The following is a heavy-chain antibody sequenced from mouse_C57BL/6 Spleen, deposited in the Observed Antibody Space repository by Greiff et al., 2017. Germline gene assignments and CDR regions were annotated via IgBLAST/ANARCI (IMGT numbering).Heavy chain of an antibody. CDR1: GYTFTSYW. CDR3: ARRGYGSSYWYFDV. D-gene: IGHD1-1*01. Sequence: VQLQQPGAELVKPGASVKLSCKASGYTFTSYWMQWVKQRPGQGLEWIGEIDPSDSYTNYNQPFKGKATLTVDTSSSTAYMQLSSLTSEDSAVYYCARRGYGSSYWYFDVWGTGTTVTVSS. CDR2: IDPSDSYT. V-gene: IGHV1-50*01. J-gene: IGHJ1*03.